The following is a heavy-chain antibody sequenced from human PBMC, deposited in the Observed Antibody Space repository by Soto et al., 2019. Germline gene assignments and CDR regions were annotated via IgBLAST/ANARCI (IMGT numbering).Heavy chain of an antibody. D-gene: IGHD6-13*01. CDR3: AKEMTAGGKGWFDP. J-gene: IGHJ5*02. V-gene: IGHV3-23*01. CDR2: IIDSGGST. Sequence: PGGSLRLSCAASGFTFSSCAMGWVRQAPGKGLEWVSDIIDSGGSTYYADSVKGRFTISRDNSKSTLYLQMNSLRAEDTALYYCAKEMTAGGKGWFDPWGQGTLVTVSS. CDR1: GFTFSSCA.